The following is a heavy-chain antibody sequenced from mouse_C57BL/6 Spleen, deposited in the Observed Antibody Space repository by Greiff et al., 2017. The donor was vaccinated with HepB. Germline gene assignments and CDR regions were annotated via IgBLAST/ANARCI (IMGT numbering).Heavy chain of an antibody. D-gene: IGHD1-1*01. CDR1: GYTFTSYW. CDR2: IHPNSGST. J-gene: IGHJ3*01. Sequence: VKLQQPGAELVKPGASVKLSCKASGYTFTSYWMHWVKQRPGQGLEWIGMIHPNSGSTNYNEKFKSKATLTVDKSSSTAYMQLSSLTSEDSAVYYCARSDYGSRRGFAYWGQGTLVTVSA. V-gene: IGHV1-64*01. CDR3: ARSDYGSRRGFAY.